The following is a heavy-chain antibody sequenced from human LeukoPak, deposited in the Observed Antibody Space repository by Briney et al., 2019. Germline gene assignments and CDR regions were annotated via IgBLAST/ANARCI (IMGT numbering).Heavy chain of an antibody. CDR2: MNPNSGNT. J-gene: IGHJ6*03. V-gene: IGHV1-8*01. CDR3: ARGGITTNYYYYYMDV. D-gene: IGHD1-14*01. Sequence: ASVMVSCKASGYTFTSYDINWVRQATGQGLEWMGWMNPNSGNTGYAQKFQGRVTVTRNTSISTAYMELSSLRSEDTAVYYCARGGITTNYYYYYMDVWGKGTTVTVSS. CDR1: GYTFTSYD.